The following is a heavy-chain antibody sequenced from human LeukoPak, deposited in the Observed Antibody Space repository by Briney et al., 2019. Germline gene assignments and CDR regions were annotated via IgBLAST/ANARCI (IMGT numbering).Heavy chain of an antibody. D-gene: IGHD6-6*01. Sequence: GGSLRLSCGASGFTFSKYAMSWARQAPGKGLEWVSGVSGSGGVTYYADSVKGRFTISRDNSKNTLHLQMNSLRAEDTAVYYCATFLAVIAARDSLYFQHWGQGTLVSVSS. CDR3: ATFLAVIAARDSLYFQH. CDR2: VSGSGGVT. J-gene: IGHJ1*01. CDR1: GFTFSKYA. V-gene: IGHV3-23*01.